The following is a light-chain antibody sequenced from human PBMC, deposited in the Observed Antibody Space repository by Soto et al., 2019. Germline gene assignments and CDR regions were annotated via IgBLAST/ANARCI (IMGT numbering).Light chain of an antibody. J-gene: IGKJ2*01. V-gene: IGKV3-20*01. Sequence: EIGLTQSPGTLSLSPGERATLSCRASQSVSSSYLAWYQQKPGQAPRLLIYGASTRATGIPDRFSGSGSGTDFILTISRLEPEDFAVYYCQQYGSSPYTFGQGTKLEIK. CDR3: QQYGSSPYT. CDR1: QSVSSSY. CDR2: GAS.